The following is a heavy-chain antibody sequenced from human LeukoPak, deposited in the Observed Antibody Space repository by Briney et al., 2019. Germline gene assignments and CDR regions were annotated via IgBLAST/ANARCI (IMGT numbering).Heavy chain of an antibody. CDR1: GFSFNNYA. CDR2: IGGGGDRV. Sequence: GGSLRLSCAASGFSFNNYAMTWVRQAPGKGLEWVSIIGGGGDRVYYVDSVKGRFTVSRDNSENTMYLQMNSLRAEDTAVYYCAKIVQFTAATGTGLESWGQGTLVTVSP. D-gene: IGHD6-13*01. V-gene: IGHV3-23*01. J-gene: IGHJ4*02. CDR3: AKIVQFTAATGTGLES.